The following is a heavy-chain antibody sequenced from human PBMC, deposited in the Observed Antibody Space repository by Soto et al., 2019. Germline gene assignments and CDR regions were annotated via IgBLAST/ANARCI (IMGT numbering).Heavy chain of an antibody. CDR2: ISGSGGST. J-gene: IGHJ4*02. CDR3: AKFGSGYDTINFDY. D-gene: IGHD5-12*01. CDR1: GFTFSSYA. V-gene: IGHV3-23*01. Sequence: HPGGSLRLSCAASGFTFSSYAMSWVRQAPGKGLEWVSAISGSGGSTYYADSVKGRFTISRDNSKNTLYLQMNSLRAEDTAVYYCAKFGSGYDTINFDYWGQGTLVTVSS.